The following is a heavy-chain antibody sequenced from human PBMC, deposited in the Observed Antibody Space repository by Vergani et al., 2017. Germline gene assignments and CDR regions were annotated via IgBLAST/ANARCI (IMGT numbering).Heavy chain of an antibody. D-gene: IGHD4-17*01. CDR3: ARVHGDYAPPGDGRID. J-gene: IGHJ4*02. CDR2: INPNSGDT. Sequence: QVQLVQSGAEVKKYGASVKVSCKASGYTFTGYYMQWVRQAPGQGLEWMGWINPNSGDTNYAQKFQGRVTMTRDTSISTAYMELSRLRSDDTAVYYCARVHGDYAPPGDGRIDWGQGTLVTVSS. CDR1: GYTFTGYY. V-gene: IGHV1-2*02.